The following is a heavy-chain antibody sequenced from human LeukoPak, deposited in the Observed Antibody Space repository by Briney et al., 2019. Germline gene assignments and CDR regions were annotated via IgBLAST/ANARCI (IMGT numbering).Heavy chain of an antibody. Sequence: SETLSHTCTVSGDSVRGYYWSWIRQPPGKGLEWIGYIYYSGSTNYNPSLKSRVTMSVDTSKNQFSLKLTSVTAADTAVYYCARDRFGRTTHFDYWGQGILLTVSS. CDR3: ARDRFGRTTHFDY. J-gene: IGHJ4*02. V-gene: IGHV4-59*02. CDR2: IYYSGST. CDR1: GDSVRGYY. D-gene: IGHD3-10*01.